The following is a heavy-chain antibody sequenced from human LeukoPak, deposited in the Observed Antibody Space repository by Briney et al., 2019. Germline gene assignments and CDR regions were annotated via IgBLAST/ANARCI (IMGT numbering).Heavy chain of an antibody. V-gene: IGHV4-4*02. J-gene: IGHJ6*03. CDR1: GGSISGSNW. D-gene: IGHD6-19*01. Sequence: SGTLSLTCAVSGGSISGSNWWSWVRQAPGKGLEWIGEIYHSGSTNYNPSLKSRVTISVDASKNQFSLKLSSVTAADTAVYYCARARYSSGWTGYYYYYMDAWGKGTTVTISS. CDR2: IYHSGST. CDR3: ARARYSSGWTGYYYYYMDA.